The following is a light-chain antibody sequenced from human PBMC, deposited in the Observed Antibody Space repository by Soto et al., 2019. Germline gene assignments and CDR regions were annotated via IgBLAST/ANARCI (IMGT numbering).Light chain of an antibody. Sequence: QSVLTQPPSVSGAPGQRVTISCTGSGSNIGSGYDVHWYQELPGTAPKLLIYANNNRPSGVPDRFSGSKSGTSASLTITALQAEDEADYYCQSYPNGLSVLYVFGTGTKVTVL. CDR1: GSNIGSGYD. J-gene: IGLJ1*01. CDR2: ANN. V-gene: IGLV1-40*01. CDR3: QSYPNGLSVLYV.